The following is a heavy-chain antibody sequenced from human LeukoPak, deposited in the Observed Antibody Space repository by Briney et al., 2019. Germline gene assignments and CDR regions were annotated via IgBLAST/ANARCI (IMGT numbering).Heavy chain of an antibody. CDR3: ARGRKLGYSYGLPGYYFDY. V-gene: IGHV4-59*01. Sequence: SETLSLTCTVSGGSISSYYWSWIRQPPGKGLEWIGYIYYSGSTNYNPSLKSRVTISVDTSKNQFSLKLSSVTAADTAVYYCARGRKLGYSYGLPGYYFDYWGQGTLVTVSS. J-gene: IGHJ4*02. CDR1: GGSISSYY. CDR2: IYYSGST. D-gene: IGHD5-18*01.